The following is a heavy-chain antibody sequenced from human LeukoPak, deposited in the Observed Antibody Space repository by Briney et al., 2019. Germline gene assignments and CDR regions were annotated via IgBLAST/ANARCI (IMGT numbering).Heavy chain of an antibody. CDR3: ARDRYYDFWSGTQNYYYMDV. CDR2: ISAYNGNT. V-gene: IGHV1-18*01. J-gene: IGHJ6*03. CDR1: GYTFTSYG. Sequence: ASVKVSCKASGYTFTSYGISWVRQAPGQGLEWMGWISAYNGNTNYAQKLQGRVTMTTDTSTSTAYMELRSLRSDDTAVYYCARDRYYDFWSGTQNYYYMDVWGKGTTVTVSS. D-gene: IGHD3-3*01.